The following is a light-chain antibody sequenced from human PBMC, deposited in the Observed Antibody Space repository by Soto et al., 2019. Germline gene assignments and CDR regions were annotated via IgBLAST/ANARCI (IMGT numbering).Light chain of an antibody. CDR1: QSINHY. J-gene: IGKJ5*01. V-gene: IGKV3-11*01. CDR3: HQRTNSPLT. Sequence: EIVLTQSPPTLSLSPGERATLSCRASQSINHYLALYQQKPGQAPRLLIYDAFNMAPGIPARFSGSGSGTHFTLAISSLEPEDFAVYYCHQRTNSPLTFGQGTRLEIK. CDR2: DAF.